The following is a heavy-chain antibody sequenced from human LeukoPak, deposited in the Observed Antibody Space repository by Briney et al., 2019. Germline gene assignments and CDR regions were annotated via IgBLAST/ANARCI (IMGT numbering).Heavy chain of an antibody. D-gene: IGHD3-10*01. CDR1: GYTFTGYY. J-gene: IGHJ4*02. V-gene: IGHV1-2*02. Sequence: EASVKVSCKTSGYTFTGYYMHWVRQAPGQGLEWMAWINSNSGDTDYAQKFQGRVTVTRDTSISTAYMDLSRLRSDDTAVYYCAREGVSSGRSFDYWGQGTLVTVSS. CDR3: AREGVSSGRSFDY. CDR2: INSNSGDT.